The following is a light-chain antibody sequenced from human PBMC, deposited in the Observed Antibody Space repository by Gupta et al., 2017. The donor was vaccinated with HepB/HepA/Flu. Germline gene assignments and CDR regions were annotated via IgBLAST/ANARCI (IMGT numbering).Light chain of an antibody. CDR2: DNN. CDR3: GTWDSSLSAVV. Sequence: QSVLTQPPSVSAAPGQKVNISCSGSSSNNGNNYVSWYQQLPGTAPKLLIYDNNKRPSGIPDRFSGSKSGTSATLGITGLQTGDEADYYCGTWDSSLSAVVFGGGTKLTVL. V-gene: IGLV1-51*01. CDR1: SSNNGNNY. J-gene: IGLJ2*01.